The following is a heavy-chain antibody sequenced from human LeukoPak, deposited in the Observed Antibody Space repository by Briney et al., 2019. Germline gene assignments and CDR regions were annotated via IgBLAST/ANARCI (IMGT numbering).Heavy chain of an antibody. Sequence: GASVKVSCKASGYTFTGYYMHWVRQAPGQGLEWMGRINPNSGGTNYAQKFQGRVTMTRDTSISTAYMELSRLRSDDTAVYYCARDINDCGDYEVGYWGQGTLVTVSS. V-gene: IGHV1-2*06. D-gene: IGHD4-17*01. CDR3: ARDINDCGDYEVGY. CDR1: GYTFTGYY. CDR2: INPNSGGT. J-gene: IGHJ4*02.